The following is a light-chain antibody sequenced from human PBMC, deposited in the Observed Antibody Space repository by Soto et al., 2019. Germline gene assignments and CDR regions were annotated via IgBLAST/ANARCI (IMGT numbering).Light chain of an antibody. CDR3: SSYTSSNTYA. J-gene: IGLJ1*01. CDR2: DVG. Sequence: QSVLTQPASVPGSPGQSITISCTGTSSDVGAYNYVSWYQQHPGKAPKLMISDVGNRPSGVSNRFSGSKSGNTASLTISGLQAADEADYYCSSYTSSNTYAFGTGTKV. V-gene: IGLV2-14*03. CDR1: SSDVGAYNY.